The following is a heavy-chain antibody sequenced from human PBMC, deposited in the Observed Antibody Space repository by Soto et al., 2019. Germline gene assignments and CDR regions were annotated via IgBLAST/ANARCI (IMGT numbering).Heavy chain of an antibody. Sequence: QVQLVESGGGLVKPGGSLRLSCAASGFTFSDYYMSWIRQAPGKGLEWVSYISSSSSYTNYADYVKGRFTISRDNAKNSLYLQMNSLRAEDTAVYYCARTYSSSSGGFDYWGQGTLVTVSS. J-gene: IGHJ4*02. CDR3: ARTYSSSSGGFDY. CDR1: GFTFSDYY. V-gene: IGHV3-11*06. D-gene: IGHD6-6*01. CDR2: ISSSSSYT.